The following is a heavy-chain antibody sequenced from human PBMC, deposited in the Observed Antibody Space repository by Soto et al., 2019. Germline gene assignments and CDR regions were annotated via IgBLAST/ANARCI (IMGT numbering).Heavy chain of an antibody. D-gene: IGHD6-13*01. CDR1: GYSFTSYW. J-gene: IGHJ6*02. CDR2: VYPGDSDT. V-gene: IGHV5-51*01. CDR3: ATSPRAAAGRWGYYYYGMDV. Sequence: GESLKISCKGSGYSFTSYWIGWVRQMPGKGLEWMGIVYPGDSDTRYSPSFQGQVTISADKSISTAYLQWSSLKASDTAMYYCATSPRAAAGRWGYYYYGMDVWGQGTTVTVSS.